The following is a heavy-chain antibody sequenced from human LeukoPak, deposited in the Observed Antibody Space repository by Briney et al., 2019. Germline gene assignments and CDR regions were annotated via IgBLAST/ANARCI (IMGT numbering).Heavy chain of an antibody. V-gene: IGHV3-20*04. CDR2: INWNGGST. D-gene: IGHD3-16*02. J-gene: IGHJ4*02. Sequence: GGSLRLSCAASGFTFDDYGMSWVRQAPGKGLEWVSGINWNGGSTGYADSVKGRFTISRDNAKNSLYLQMNSLRAEDTALYCCARDSLRITFGGVIGTFDYWGQGTLVTVSS. CDR3: ARDSLRITFGGVIGTFDY. CDR1: GFTFDDYG.